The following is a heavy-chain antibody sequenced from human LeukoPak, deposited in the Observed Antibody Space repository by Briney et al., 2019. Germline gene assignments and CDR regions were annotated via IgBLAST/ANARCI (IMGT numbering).Heavy chain of an antibody. CDR2: ISGSGGST. CDR1: GLILRSYV. CDR3: AKDSNYDFWIGLYYFDY. V-gene: IGHV3-23*01. J-gene: IGHJ4*02. D-gene: IGHD3-3*01. Sequence: AGGSLRLSCAASGLILRSYVMNWVRQAPGKGLEWVSSISGSGGSTYYADSVKGRFTISRDNSKNTLYLQMNSLRAEDTAVYYCAKDSNYDFWIGLYYFDYWGQGTLVTFSS.